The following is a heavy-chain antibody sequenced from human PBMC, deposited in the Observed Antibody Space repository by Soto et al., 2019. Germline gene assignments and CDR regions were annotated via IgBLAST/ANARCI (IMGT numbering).Heavy chain of an antibody. CDR1: GFTFSNYW. Sequence: GSLRLSCAASGFTFSNYWMSCVRQSPGKGLEWVANIKQDGSQNYYVDSVKGRFTTSRDNTKNSFYLQMNSLRAEDTAVYYCARDHINGWKFDYWGRGTLVTVYS. V-gene: IGHV3-7*01. CDR3: ARDHINGWKFDY. D-gene: IGHD6-19*01. J-gene: IGHJ4*02. CDR2: IKQDGSQN.